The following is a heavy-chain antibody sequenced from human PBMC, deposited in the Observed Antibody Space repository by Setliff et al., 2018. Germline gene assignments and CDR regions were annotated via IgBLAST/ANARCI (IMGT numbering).Heavy chain of an antibody. CDR2: IWYDGSQK. CDR1: GFTFSGSA. CDR3: AKEDYSDSSGYYYETPWFDP. V-gene: IGHV3-33*03. J-gene: IGHJ5*02. Sequence: LRLSCAASGFTFSGSAMHWVRQSPGKGLEWVAVIWYDGSQKYHADSVKGRFTVSRDNSKNTLYLQMNSLRPEDSAVYYCAKEDYSDSSGYYYETPWFDPWGQGTLVTVSS. D-gene: IGHD3-22*01.